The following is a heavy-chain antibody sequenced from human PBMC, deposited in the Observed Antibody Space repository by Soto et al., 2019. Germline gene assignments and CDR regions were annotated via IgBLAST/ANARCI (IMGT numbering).Heavy chain of an antibody. CDR1: GGSISSSNW. Sequence: SETLSLTCAVSGGSISSSNWWSWVRQPPGKGLEWIGEIYHSGSTNYNPSLKSRVTISVDKSKNQFSLKLSSVTAADTAVYYCARVEYYDSSGYYRYNWFSPWGQGPLVTVSS. V-gene: IGHV4-4*02. D-gene: IGHD3-22*01. CDR2: IYHSGST. J-gene: IGHJ5*02. CDR3: ARVEYYDSSGYYRYNWFSP.